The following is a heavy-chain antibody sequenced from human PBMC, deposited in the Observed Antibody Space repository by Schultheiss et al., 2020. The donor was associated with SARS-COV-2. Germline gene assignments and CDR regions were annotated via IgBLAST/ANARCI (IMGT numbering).Heavy chain of an antibody. CDR3: ARAVRDFDY. V-gene: IGHV3-49*04. CDR1: GFTFGDYA. J-gene: IGHJ4*02. Sequence: GGSLRLSCTASGFTFGDYAMSWVRQAPGKGLEWVGFIRSKAYGGTTEYAASVKGRFTISRDDSKSIAYLQMNSLKTEDTAVYYCARAVRDFDYWGQGTLVTVSS. CDR2: IRSKAYGGTT.